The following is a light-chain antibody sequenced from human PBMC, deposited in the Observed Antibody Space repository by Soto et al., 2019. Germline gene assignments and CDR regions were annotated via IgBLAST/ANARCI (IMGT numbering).Light chain of an antibody. J-gene: IGKJ1*01. CDR2: KAS. Sequence: DIQMTQSPSTLSGSVGDRVTITCRASQTISSWLAWYHQKPGKAPKLLIYKASTLKSGVPSRFSGSGSGTEFTLTSSSLQPDDFASYYCQHYNSYSEAFGQGTKVDIK. V-gene: IGKV1-5*03. CDR3: QHYNSYSEA. CDR1: QTISSW.